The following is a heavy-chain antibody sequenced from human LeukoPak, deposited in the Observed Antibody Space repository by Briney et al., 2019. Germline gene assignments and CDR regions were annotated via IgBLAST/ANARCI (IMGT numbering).Heavy chain of an antibody. V-gene: IGHV1-58*02. CDR2: IVVGSGNT. D-gene: IGHD5-24*01. J-gene: IGHJ4*02. CDR1: GFTFTSSA. Sequence: SVKVSCKAPGFTFTSSAMQWVRQAHGQRLEWIGWIVVGSGNTNYAQKFQERVTITRDMSTSTAYMELSSLRSEDTAVYCCAAEGEVGCLQFDYWGQGTLVTVSS. CDR3: AAEGEVGCLQFDY.